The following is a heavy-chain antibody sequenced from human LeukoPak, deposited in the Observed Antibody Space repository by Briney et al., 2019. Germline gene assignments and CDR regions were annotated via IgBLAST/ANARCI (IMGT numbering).Heavy chain of an antibody. D-gene: IGHD2-15*01. CDR3: ARAPGYCSGGSCYSGAFDI. CDR1: GYTFTSYY. J-gene: IGHJ3*02. CDR2: INSSGGST. Sequence: GASVKVSCKASGYTFTSYYMHWVRQAPGQGLEWMGIINSSGGSTTYAQKFQARVTMTRDTSTSTVYMELGSLRSEDTAVYYCARAPGYCSGGSCYSGAFDIWGQGTIITVSS. V-gene: IGHV1-46*01.